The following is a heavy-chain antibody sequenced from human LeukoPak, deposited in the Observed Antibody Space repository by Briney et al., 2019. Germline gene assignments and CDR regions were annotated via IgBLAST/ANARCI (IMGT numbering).Heavy chain of an antibody. D-gene: IGHD6-6*01. V-gene: IGHV5-51*01. Sequence: GESLKISCKGSGYSFTSYWIGWVRQMPGKGLEWMGIIYPGDSDTRYSPSFQGQVTISADKSISTAYLQWSSLKASDTAMYYCARQVGSSPGGSHYYYYMDVWGKGTTVTVSS. CDR3: ARQVGSSPGGSHYYYYMDV. J-gene: IGHJ6*03. CDR2: IYPGDSDT. CDR1: GYSFTSYW.